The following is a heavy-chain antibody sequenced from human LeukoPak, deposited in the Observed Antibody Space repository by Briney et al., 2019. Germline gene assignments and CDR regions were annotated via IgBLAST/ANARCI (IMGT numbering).Heavy chain of an antibody. CDR2: MNPNSGNT. V-gene: IGHV1-8*01. D-gene: IGHD1-14*01. CDR1: GYTFTSYD. J-gene: IGHJ6*03. Sequence: ATVKVSCKASGYTFTSYDINWVRQATGQGLEWMGWMNPNSGNTGYAQKFQGRVTMTRNTSISTAYMELSSLRSEDTAVYYYARVNPYYYYMDVWGKGTTVTVSS. CDR3: ARVNPYYYYMDV.